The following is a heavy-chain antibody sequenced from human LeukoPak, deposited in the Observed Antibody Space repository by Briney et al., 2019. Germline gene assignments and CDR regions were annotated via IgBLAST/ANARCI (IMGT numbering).Heavy chain of an antibody. CDR2: ISSTAYTI. CDR3: ARVDYDRSGEDANAEYFQH. V-gene: IGHV3-48*04. CDR1: GFIFSSYG. D-gene: IGHD3-22*01. Sequence: GGSLRLSCAASGFIFSSYGMHWVRQAPGKGLEWVSYISSTAYTIFYADSVKGRFTISRDNAKNSLYLQMNSLRAEDTAIYYCARVDYDRSGEDANAEYFQHWGQGTLVTVSS. J-gene: IGHJ1*01.